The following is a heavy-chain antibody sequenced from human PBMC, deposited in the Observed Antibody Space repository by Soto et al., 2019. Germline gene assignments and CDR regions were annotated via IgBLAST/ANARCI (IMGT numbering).Heavy chain of an antibody. D-gene: IGHD6-19*01. J-gene: IGHJ4*02. V-gene: IGHV3-48*01. CDR1: GFTFSDYS. CDR3: ARLRSGWYTYFDY. CDR2: IVSSSSTI. Sequence: GESLKISCAASGFTFSDYSLNWVRQAPGKGLGWVSYIVSSSSTIYYADSVKGRFTISRDNAKNSLYLQMNSLRVEDTAVYYCARLRSGWYTYFDYWGQGALVTVSS.